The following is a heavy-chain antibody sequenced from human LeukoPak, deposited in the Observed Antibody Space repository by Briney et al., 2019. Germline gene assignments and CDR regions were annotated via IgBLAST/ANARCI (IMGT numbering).Heavy chain of an antibody. CDR2: ISVSGGSK. J-gene: IGHJ5*02. V-gene: IGHV3-23*01. CDR3: AKDRHYCGSGSTNWFDP. Sequence: PAGSLSLSCAASGFTISGYAMSWVRQAPGKGLEWVSAISVSGGSKYYADPVKGRFTISRANPKNTLYLQMSSLRAEDTAVYCGAKDRHYCGSGSTNWFDPWGQGTLVTVSS. D-gene: IGHD3-10*01. CDR1: GFTISGYA.